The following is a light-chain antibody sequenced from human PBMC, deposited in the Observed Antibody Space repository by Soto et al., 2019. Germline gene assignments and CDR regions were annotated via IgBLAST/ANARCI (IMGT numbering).Light chain of an antibody. V-gene: IGLV2-14*01. CDR1: SGDVGGFNY. Sequence: QSALTQPASVSGSPGQSITISCTGTSGDVGGFNYVSWYQQHPGKTPKLIIYEVSDRPSGVSNRFSGSKSGSTASLTISGLQAEDEADYYCSSYTGSSTLVFGGGTQLTVL. CDR2: EVS. J-gene: IGLJ2*01. CDR3: SSYTGSSTLV.